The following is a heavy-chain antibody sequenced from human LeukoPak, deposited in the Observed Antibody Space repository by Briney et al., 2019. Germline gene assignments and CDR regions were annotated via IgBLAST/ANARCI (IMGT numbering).Heavy chain of an antibody. CDR2: IYHSGST. J-gene: IGHJ4*02. CDR1: GGSISRGGYY. V-gene: IGHV4-30-2*01. CDR3: ARGPFDY. Sequence: NPSETLSLTCTVSGGSISRGGYYWSWIRQPPGKGLEWIGYIYHSGSTYYNPSLKSRVTISVDRSKNQFSLKLSSVTAADTAVYYCARGPFDYWGQGTLVTVSS.